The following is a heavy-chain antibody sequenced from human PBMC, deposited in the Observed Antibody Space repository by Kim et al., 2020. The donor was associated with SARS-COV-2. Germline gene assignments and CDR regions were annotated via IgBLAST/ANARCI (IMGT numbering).Heavy chain of an antibody. CDR2: IKQDGNQK. Sequence: GGSLRLSCAASGFTVSSYWMTWVRQAPGKGLEWVANIKQDGNQKYYVDSVKGRFTISRDNAKNSLYLQMNSLRAEDTAVYYCARDGELYSSGKDAFDIWG. J-gene: IGHJ3*02. V-gene: IGHV3-7*01. D-gene: IGHD6-19*01. CDR1: GFTVSSYW. CDR3: ARDGELYSSGKDAFDI.